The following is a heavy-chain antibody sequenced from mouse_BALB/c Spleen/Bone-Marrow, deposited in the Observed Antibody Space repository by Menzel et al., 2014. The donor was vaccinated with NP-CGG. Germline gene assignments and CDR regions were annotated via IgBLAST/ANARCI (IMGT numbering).Heavy chain of an antibody. Sequence: EVLLQQSGPSLVKPSQTLSLTCSVTGDSITSSYWNWIRKFPGNKLEYMGYISYSGNAYYNPSLKSRISLTRDTSKNQYYLQLNSVTTEDTATYFCARGNGYHFDYWGQGTTLTVSS. J-gene: IGHJ2*01. CDR2: ISYSGNA. CDR3: ARGNGYHFDY. D-gene: IGHD1-2*01. CDR1: GDSITSSY. V-gene: IGHV3-8*02.